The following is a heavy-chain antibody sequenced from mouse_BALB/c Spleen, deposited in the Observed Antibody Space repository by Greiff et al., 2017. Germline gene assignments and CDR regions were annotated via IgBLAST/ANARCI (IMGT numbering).Heavy chain of an antibody. CDR1: GFTFSSYA. Sequence: EVMLVESGGGLVKPGGSLKLSCAASGFTFSSYAMSWVRQTPEKRLEWVASISSGGSTYYPDSVKGRFTISRDNARNILYLQMSSLRSEDTAMYYCARRYGLLHAMDYWGQGTSVTVSS. D-gene: IGHD2-14*01. CDR3: ARRYGLLHAMDY. V-gene: IGHV5-6-5*01. J-gene: IGHJ4*01. CDR2: ISSGGST.